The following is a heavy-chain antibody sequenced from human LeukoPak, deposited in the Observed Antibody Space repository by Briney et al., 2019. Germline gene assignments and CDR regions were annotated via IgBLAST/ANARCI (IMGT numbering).Heavy chain of an antibody. CDR3: AREGALTVTKDAFDI. Sequence: GGSPRLSCAASGFTFSSYELNWVRQAPGMGLEWVSYISSSGSTISYADSVKGRFTISRDNAKNSLYLQMNSLRAEDTAVYYCAREGALTVTKDAFDIWGQGTMVTVSS. V-gene: IGHV3-48*03. D-gene: IGHD4-17*01. CDR1: GFTFSSYE. CDR2: ISSSGSTI. J-gene: IGHJ3*02.